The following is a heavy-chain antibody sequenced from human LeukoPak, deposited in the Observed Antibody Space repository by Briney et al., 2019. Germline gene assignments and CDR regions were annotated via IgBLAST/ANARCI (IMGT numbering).Heavy chain of an antibody. J-gene: IGHJ6*02. CDR1: GYTFTGYY. CDR3: ARDLTYAGMDV. D-gene: IGHD2-8*01. V-gene: IGHV1-2*02. Sequence: ASVKVSCKASGYTFTGYYMHWVRQAPGQGLEWLGGINPNNGGTDYAQRFQGRITLTRDTSISTAYMELSRLKSDDTALYYCARDLTYAGMDVWGQGTTVTVSS. CDR2: INPNNGGT.